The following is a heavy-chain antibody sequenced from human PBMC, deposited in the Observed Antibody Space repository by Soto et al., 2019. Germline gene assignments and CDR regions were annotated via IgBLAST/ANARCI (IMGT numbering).Heavy chain of an antibody. Sequence: GGSLRLSCAASGFTFSSYWMHWVRQAPGKGLVWVSRINSDGSSTSYADSVKGRFTISRDNAKNTLYLQMNSLRAEDTAVYYCARDGRGVIDRWAFDIWGQGTMVTVSS. CDR2: INSDGSST. CDR1: GFTFSSYW. CDR3: ARDGRGVIDRWAFDI. J-gene: IGHJ3*02. D-gene: IGHD3-10*01. V-gene: IGHV3-74*01.